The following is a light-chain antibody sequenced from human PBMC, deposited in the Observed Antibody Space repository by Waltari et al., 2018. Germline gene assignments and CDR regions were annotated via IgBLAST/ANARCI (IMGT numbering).Light chain of an antibody. V-gene: IGKV1-39*01. CDR2: AAS. CDR3: QQSYSTPLT. Sequence: DIQMTQSPSSLSASVGDRVTITCRASQSISSYLNWYQQKPGKAPKLLIYAASSVQSGVPSRFSGSGSGTDFTLTISSLQPEDSATYYCQQSYSTPLTFGGGTKVEIK. J-gene: IGKJ4*01. CDR1: QSISSY.